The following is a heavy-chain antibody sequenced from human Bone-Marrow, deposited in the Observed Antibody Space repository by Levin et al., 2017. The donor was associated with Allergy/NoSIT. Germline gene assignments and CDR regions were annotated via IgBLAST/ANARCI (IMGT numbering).Heavy chain of an antibody. D-gene: IGHD6-19*01. CDR2: IYHSGTT. CDR1: GGSISSYY. J-gene: IGHJ4*02. CDR3: AGGGQWLAFDY. Sequence: GSLRLSCTVSGGSISSYYWSWIRQPPGKGLEWIGYIYHSGTTNYNPSLKSRLTIIDTSKKQFSLKLNSVTAADTAVYYCAGGGQWLAFDYWGQGALVTVAS. V-gene: IGHV4-59*12.